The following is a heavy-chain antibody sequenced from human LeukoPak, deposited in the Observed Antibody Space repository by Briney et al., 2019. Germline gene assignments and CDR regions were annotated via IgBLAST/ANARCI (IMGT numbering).Heavy chain of an antibody. J-gene: IGHJ6*03. CDR1: GFTFSSYS. CDR2: ISSSSSTI. Sequence: GGSLRLSCAASGFTFSSYSMNWVRQAPGKGLEWVSYISSSSSTIYYADSVKGRFTISRDNAKNSLYLQMNSLRAEDTAVYYCARERSYDFWSGYYYYYYMDAWGKGTTVTVSS. V-gene: IGHV3-48*04. D-gene: IGHD3-3*01. CDR3: ARERSYDFWSGYYYYYYMDA.